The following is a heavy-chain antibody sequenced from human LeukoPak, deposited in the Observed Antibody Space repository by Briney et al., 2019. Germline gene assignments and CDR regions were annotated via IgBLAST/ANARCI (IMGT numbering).Heavy chain of an antibody. CDR2: INPNSGGT. CDR3: ARGSVAGTNWFDP. CDR1: GGTFSSYA. J-gene: IGHJ5*02. D-gene: IGHD6-19*01. Sequence: ASVKVSCKASGGTFSSYAISWVRQAPGQGLEWMGWINPNSGGTNYAQKFQGRVTMTRDTSISTAYMELSRLRSDDTAVYYCARGSVAGTNWFDPWGQGTLVTVSS. V-gene: IGHV1-2*02.